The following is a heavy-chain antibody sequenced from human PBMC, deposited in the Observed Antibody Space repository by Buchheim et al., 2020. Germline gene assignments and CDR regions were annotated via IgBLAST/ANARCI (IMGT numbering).Heavy chain of an antibody. Sequence: QVQLVQSGAEVKKPGASVKVSCKASGYTFTGYYMHWVRQAPGQGLEWMGWINPNSGGTNYAQKFQGWVTMTRDTSISTAYMELSRLRSDDTAVYYCARDQSPLGWEWFSYYYGMDVWGQGTT. CDR1: GYTFTGYY. D-gene: IGHD3-3*01. CDR2: INPNSGGT. CDR3: ARDQSPLGWEWFSYYYGMDV. V-gene: IGHV1-2*04. J-gene: IGHJ6*02.